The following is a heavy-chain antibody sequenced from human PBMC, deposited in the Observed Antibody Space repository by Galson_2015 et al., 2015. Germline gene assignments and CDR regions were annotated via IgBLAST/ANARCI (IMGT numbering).Heavy chain of an antibody. CDR2: IKSKTAGGTT. J-gene: IGHJ6*02. Sequence: SLRLSCAASGFTFSNAWMSWVRQAPGKGLEWVGRIKSKTAGGTTDYAAPVKGRFTISRDDSKNTLYLQMNSLKTEDTAVYYCTTDFPHFYYYGMDVWGQGTTVTVSS. D-gene: IGHD2/OR15-2a*01. V-gene: IGHV3-15*01. CDR1: GFTFSNAW. CDR3: TTDFPHFYYYGMDV.